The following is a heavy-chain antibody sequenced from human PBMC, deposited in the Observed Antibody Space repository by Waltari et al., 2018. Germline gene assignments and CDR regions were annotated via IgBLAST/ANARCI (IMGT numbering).Heavy chain of an antibody. J-gene: IGHJ4*02. CDR2: INRSGTT. V-gene: IGHV4-34*02. CDR3: AREYSSFEPIFDY. CDR1: VDSFSQYY. D-gene: IGHD5-12*01. Sequence: QVQLQQWGAGLFQPSATLSVTCEVFVDSFSQYYWVWIRQAPGKGLEWIGEINRSGTTNYNPSLKGRVTISLDMSKKQVSLRVTSVTAADTAVYYCAREYSSFEPIFDYWGRGTLVTVSS.